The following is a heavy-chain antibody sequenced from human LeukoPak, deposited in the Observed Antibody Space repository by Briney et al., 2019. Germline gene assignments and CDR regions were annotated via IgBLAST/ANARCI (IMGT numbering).Heavy chain of an antibody. CDR1: GVMKTYS. D-gene: IGHD3-22*01. CDR2: ISSSSITL. CDR3: ARSGNYYDTSGLLY. Sequence: GGSLRLSCAASGVMKTYSMNWVRQAPGKGLEWISYISSSSITLNYADSVKGRFTISRDNAKNLVFLHMNSLRDEDTAVYYCARSGNYYDTSGLLYWGQGALVIVSP. V-gene: IGHV3-48*02. J-gene: IGHJ4*02.